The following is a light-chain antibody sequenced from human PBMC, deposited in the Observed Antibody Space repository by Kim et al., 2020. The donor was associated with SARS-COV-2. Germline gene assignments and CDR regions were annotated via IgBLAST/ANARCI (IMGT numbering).Light chain of an antibody. Sequence: ASVGSRVTITCRASQNIKNWLAWYQLKPGKAPHLLIFGASTLQEGVPSRFSGSGSGTEFSLTINSLQPDDFAIYYCQQYHSYPLTFGGGTKVDIK. V-gene: IGKV1-5*03. CDR3: QQYHSYPLT. CDR1: QNIKNW. CDR2: GAS. J-gene: IGKJ4*01.